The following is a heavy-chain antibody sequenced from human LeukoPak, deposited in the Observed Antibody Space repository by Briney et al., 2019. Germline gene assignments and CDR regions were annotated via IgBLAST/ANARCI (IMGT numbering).Heavy chain of an antibody. CDR2: INPSGGST. V-gene: IGHV1-46*01. CDR1: GYTFTSYY. Sequence: ASVKVSCKASGYTFTSYYMHWVRQAPGQGLEWMGIINPSGGSTSYAQKFQGRVTMTRDTSTSTVYMELSSLRSEDTAVYYCAREAKDYYDSSGYYYVFDYWGQGTLVTVSS. J-gene: IGHJ4*02. CDR3: AREAKDYYDSSGYYYVFDY. D-gene: IGHD3-22*01.